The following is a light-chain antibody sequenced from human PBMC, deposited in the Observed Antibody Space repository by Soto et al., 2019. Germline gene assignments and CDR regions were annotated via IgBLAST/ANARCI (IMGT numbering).Light chain of an antibody. Sequence: IQLTQSPSSLSASVGARVTITCRASQGISSYLAWYQQKPGKAPKLLIYAASTLQSGVPSRFSGSGSGTEFTLTISSLQPEDFATYNSQQLNSYPLTFGGGTKVEIK. J-gene: IGKJ4*01. CDR2: AAS. V-gene: IGKV1-9*01. CDR1: QGISSY. CDR3: QQLNSYPLT.